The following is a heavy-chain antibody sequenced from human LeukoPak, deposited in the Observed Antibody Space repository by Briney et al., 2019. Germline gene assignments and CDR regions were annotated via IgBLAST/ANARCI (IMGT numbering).Heavy chain of an antibody. J-gene: IGHJ4*02. V-gene: IGHV4-39*01. CDR2: IYYNGST. CDR3: ARLQGGGYSYGYYFDY. CDR1: GGSISSSSYY. D-gene: IGHD5-18*01. Sequence: PSETLSLTCTVSGGSISSSSYYWGWIRQPPGKGLEWIGSIYYNGSTYYNPSLKSRVTISVDTSKNQFSLKLSSVTAADTAVYYCARLQGGGYSYGYYFDYWGQGTLVTVSS.